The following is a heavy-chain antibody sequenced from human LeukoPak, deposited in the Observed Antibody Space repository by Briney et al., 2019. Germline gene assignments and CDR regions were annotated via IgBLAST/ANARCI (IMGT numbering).Heavy chain of an antibody. CDR1: GFTFDDYA. CDR2: ISWNSGSI. D-gene: IGHD2-21*02. Sequence: GGSLRLSCAASGFTFDDYAMHWVRQAPGKGLEWVSGISWNSGSIGYADPVKGRFTISRDNAKNSLYLQMNSLRAEDTALYYCAKDRRPSAIRRAFDIWGQGTMVTVSS. V-gene: IGHV3-9*01. CDR3: AKDRRPSAIRRAFDI. J-gene: IGHJ3*02.